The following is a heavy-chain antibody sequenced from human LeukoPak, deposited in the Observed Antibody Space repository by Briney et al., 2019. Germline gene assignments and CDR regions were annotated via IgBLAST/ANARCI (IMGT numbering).Heavy chain of an antibody. CDR1: GLTFSSYE. D-gene: IGHD6-19*01. J-gene: IGHJ4*02. CDR3: ARGTKKAVAGYLDY. CDR2: ISSSGSTI. Sequence: GGSLRLSCAASGLTFSSYEMNWVRQAPGKGLEWVSYISSSGSTIYYADSVKGRFTISRDNAKNSLYLQMNSLRAEDTAVYYCARGTKKAVAGYLDYWGQGTLVTVSS. V-gene: IGHV3-48*03.